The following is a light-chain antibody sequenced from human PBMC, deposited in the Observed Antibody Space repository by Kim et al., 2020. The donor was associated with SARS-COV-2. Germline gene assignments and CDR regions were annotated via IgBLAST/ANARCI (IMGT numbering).Light chain of an antibody. CDR3: QQYDRSPWT. CDR1: ETVIISN. J-gene: IGKJ1*01. Sequence: SPGERAPPSCRASETVIISNFAWYQQKPGQAPPLLIYGSSRRAAGIPDRFSGSGSGTDFTLTIGRLEPEDSAMYYCQQYDRSPWTFGQGTKVDIK. CDR2: GSS. V-gene: IGKV3-20*01.